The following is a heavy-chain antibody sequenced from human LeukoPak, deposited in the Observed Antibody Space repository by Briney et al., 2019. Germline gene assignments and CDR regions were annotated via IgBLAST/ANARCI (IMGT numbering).Heavy chain of an antibody. D-gene: IGHD1-26*01. CDR3: ARVDGAGSPFDY. J-gene: IGHJ4*02. CDR1: GFTFSNYW. V-gene: IGHV3-74*01. CDR2: INSDGSTT. Sequence: PGGSLRLSCAASGFTFSNYWMHWVRQAPGRGLVWVSRINSDGSTTTYADSLKGRYTISRDNAKNTLYLQLNSLKAEDTAVYYCARVDGAGSPFDYWGQGALVTVSS.